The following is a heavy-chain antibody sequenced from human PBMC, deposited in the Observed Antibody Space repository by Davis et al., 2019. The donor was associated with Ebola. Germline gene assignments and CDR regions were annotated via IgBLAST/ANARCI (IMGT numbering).Heavy chain of an antibody. CDR2: IHHSGNT. CDR3: ASEGFYSGSSTSALAV. Sequence: SETLSLTCVVSSGFINPDNWWHWVRQPPEKGLEWIGEIHHSGNTKYNASLKSRVAISIDRSRKQFSLKLTSVTAADTAVYYCASEGFYSGSSTSALAVWGQGTMVTVSS. V-gene: IGHV4/OR15-8*02. J-gene: IGHJ3*01. CDR1: SGFINPDNW. D-gene: IGHD2-15*01.